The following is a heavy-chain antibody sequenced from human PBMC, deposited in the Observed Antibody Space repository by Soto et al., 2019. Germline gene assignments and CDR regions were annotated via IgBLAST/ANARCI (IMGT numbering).Heavy chain of an antibody. Sequence: ASVKVSCKASGYTFTSYDINWVRQATGQGLEWMGWMNPNSGNTGYAQKFQGRVTMTRNTSISTAYMELSSLRSEDTAVYYCARGPYTSGWYRGRGYYMDVWGKGTTVTVSS. CDR2: MNPNSGNT. J-gene: IGHJ6*03. D-gene: IGHD6-19*01. CDR1: GYTFTSYD. V-gene: IGHV1-8*01. CDR3: ARGPYTSGWYRGRGYYMDV.